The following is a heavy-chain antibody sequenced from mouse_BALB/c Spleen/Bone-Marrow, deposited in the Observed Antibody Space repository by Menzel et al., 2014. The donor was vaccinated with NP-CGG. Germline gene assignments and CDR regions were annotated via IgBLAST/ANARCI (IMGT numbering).Heavy chain of an antibody. CDR2: IDPANGNT. CDR1: GFNIKDTY. D-gene: IGHD1-1*01. V-gene: IGHV14-3*02. CDR3: APYYYGSSSFAY. J-gene: IGHJ3*01. Sequence: AQLQQPGAELVKPGASVKLSCTASGFNIKDTYMHWVKQRPEQGLEWIGRIDPANGNTKYDPKFQGKATITADTSSNTAYLQLSSLTSEDTAVYYCAPYYYGSSSFAYWGQGTLVTVSA.